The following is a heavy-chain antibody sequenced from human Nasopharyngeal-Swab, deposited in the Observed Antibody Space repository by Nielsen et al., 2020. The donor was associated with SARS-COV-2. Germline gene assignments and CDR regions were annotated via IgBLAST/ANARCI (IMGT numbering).Heavy chain of an antibody. CDR2: ISYDGSNK. Sequence: GGSLRLSCAASGFTFSSYAMHWVRQAPGKGLEWVAVISYDGSNKYYADSVKGRFTISRDNSKNTLYLQMNSLRAEDTAVYYCARDWRQLVSYYFDYWGQGTPVTVSS. V-gene: IGHV3-30-3*01. CDR3: ARDWRQLVSYYFDY. D-gene: IGHD6-13*01. CDR1: GFTFSSYA. J-gene: IGHJ4*02.